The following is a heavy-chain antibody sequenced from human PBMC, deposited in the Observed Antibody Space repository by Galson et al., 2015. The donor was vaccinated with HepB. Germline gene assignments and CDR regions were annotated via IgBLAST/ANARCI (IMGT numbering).Heavy chain of an antibody. V-gene: IGHV3-30*09. CDR2: ISYDGSNK. J-gene: IGHJ6*02. CDR3: ARDRQDCGNTNCLNYYYYYGMDV. CDR1: RFTFSSYA. Sequence: SLRLSCAASRFTFSSYAMHWVRQAPGKGLDWVAVISYDGSNKYYADSVKGRFAISRDNSKNTLYLQMNSLRAEDTAVYYCARDRQDCGNTNCLNYYYYYGMDVWGQGTTVTVSS. D-gene: IGHD2-2*01.